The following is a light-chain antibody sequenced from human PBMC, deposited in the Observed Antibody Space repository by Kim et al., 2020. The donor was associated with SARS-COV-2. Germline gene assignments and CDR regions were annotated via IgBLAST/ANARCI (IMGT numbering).Light chain of an antibody. CDR3: QAWDSSTVV. V-gene: IGLV3-1*01. Sequence: VSQGKKASTTCSGVRLGAEYVCWYQRKPGQSPVLVIYQDSERPSGIPERFSGSNSGNTATLTISGTQAMDEADYYCQAWDSSTVVFGGGTQLTVL. CDR2: QDS. J-gene: IGLJ2*01. CDR1: RLGAEY.